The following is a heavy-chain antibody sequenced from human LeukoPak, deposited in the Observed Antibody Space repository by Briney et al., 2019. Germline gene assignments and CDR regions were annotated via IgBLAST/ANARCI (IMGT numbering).Heavy chain of an antibody. Sequence: ASVKVSCTASGYTFTSYDINWVRQATGQGLEWMGWMNPNSGNTGYAQKFQGRVTMTRNTSISTAYMELSSLRSEDTAVYYCARATYYYGSGDYYYGMDAWGQGTTVTVSS. CDR3: ARATYYYGSGDYYYGMDA. CDR1: GYTFTSYD. J-gene: IGHJ6*02. D-gene: IGHD3-10*01. CDR2: MNPNSGNT. V-gene: IGHV1-8*01.